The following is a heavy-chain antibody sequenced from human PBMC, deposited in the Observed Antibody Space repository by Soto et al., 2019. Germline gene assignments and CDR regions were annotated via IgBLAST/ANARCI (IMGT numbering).Heavy chain of an antibody. CDR2: IYYSGST. CDR3: ARDSGYYYGMDV. CDR1: RCSISSYY. Sequence: SETLSLTCTVCRCSISSYYWSWIRQPPGKGLEWIGYIYYSGSTNYNPSLKSRVTISVDTSKNQFSLKLSSVTAADTAVYYCARDSGYYYGMDVWGQGTTVT. V-gene: IGHV4-59*01. D-gene: IGHD3-10*01. J-gene: IGHJ6*02.